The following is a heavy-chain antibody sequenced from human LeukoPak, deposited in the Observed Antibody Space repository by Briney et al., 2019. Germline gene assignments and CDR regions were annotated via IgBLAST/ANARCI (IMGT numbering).Heavy chain of an antibody. V-gene: IGHV3-30-3*01. Sequence: GGSLRLSCAASGFTFSSYAMHWVRQALGKGLEWVAVISYDGSNKYYADSVKGRFTISRDNSKNTLYLQMNSLRAEDTAVYYCARSTTQKYDFDYWGQGTLVTVSS. CDR2: ISYDGSNK. J-gene: IGHJ4*02. CDR3: ARSTTQKYDFDY. D-gene: IGHD4-11*01. CDR1: GFTFSSYA.